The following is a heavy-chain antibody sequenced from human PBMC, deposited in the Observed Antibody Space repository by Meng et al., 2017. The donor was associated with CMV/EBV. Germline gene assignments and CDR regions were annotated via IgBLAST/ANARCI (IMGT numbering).Heavy chain of an antibody. V-gene: IGHV3-33*06. CDR3: AKDLGDCSGGSCYTIGMDV. CDR1: GFTFSSYG. Sequence: LSLTCAASGFTFSSYGMHWVRQAPGKGLEWVAVIWYDGSNKYYADSVKGRFTISRDNSKNTLYLQMNSLRAEDTAVYYCAKDLGDCSGGSCYTIGMDVWGQGTTVTSP. D-gene: IGHD2-15*01. J-gene: IGHJ6*02. CDR2: IWYDGSNK.